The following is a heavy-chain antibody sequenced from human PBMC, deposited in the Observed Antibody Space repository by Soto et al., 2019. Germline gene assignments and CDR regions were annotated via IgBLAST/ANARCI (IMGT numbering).Heavy chain of an antibody. D-gene: IGHD3-10*01. CDR3: ARARGREYYFDY. CDR2: IYHSGST. CDR1: GGSISSGGYS. Sequence: SETLSLTCAVSGGSISSGGYSWSWIRQPPGKGLEWIGYIYHSGSTYYNPSIKSRVTISVDRSKNQFSLKLSSVTAADTAVYYCARARGREYYFDYWGQGTLVPVSS. V-gene: IGHV4-30-2*01. J-gene: IGHJ4*02.